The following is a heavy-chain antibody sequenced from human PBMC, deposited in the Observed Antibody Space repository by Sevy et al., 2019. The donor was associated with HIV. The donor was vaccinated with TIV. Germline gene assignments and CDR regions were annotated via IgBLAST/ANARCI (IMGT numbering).Heavy chain of an antibody. CDR2: ISYDGSNK. CDR1: GFTFSSYG. Sequence: GGSLRLSCAASGFTFSSYGMHWVRQAPGKGLEWVAVISYDGSNKYYAHSVKGRFTISRDNSKNTLYLQMNSLRAEDTAVYYCAKEGGIAVAGFGAFDIWGQGTMVTVSS. D-gene: IGHD6-19*01. CDR3: AKEGGIAVAGFGAFDI. J-gene: IGHJ3*02. V-gene: IGHV3-30*18.